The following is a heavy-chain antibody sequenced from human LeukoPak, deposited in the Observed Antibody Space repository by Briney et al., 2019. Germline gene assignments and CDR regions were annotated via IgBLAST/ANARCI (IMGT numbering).Heavy chain of an antibody. CDR2: ISGSGGRT. CDR1: GFTFSRYA. V-gene: IGHV3-23*01. D-gene: IGHD1-1*01. Sequence: GGALRLSCAASGFTFSRYAINWVREAPGKGLEWVSSISGSGGRTYTADSVKGRFTISRDNSKNTLYLQMNSVRAEDTAVYYCAKGDLGFGNYYFDYWGQGTLVTVSS. J-gene: IGHJ4*02. CDR3: AKGDLGFGNYYFDY.